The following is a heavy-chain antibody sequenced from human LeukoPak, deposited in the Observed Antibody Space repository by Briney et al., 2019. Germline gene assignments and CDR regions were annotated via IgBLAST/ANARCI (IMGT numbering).Heavy chain of an antibody. V-gene: IGHV3-30*18. J-gene: IGHJ4*02. CDR1: GFTFSSYG. D-gene: IGHD3-22*01. CDR2: ISYDGSTT. Sequence: PGGSLRLSCTASGFTFSSYGMHWVRQAPGKGLEWVAVISYDGSTTSYGDSMKGRFTISRDNSKNTVYLQMNSLRAEDTAVYYCAKVRLTYKYDSSGYGFQDYWGQGTLVTVSS. CDR3: AKVRLTYKYDSSGYGFQDY.